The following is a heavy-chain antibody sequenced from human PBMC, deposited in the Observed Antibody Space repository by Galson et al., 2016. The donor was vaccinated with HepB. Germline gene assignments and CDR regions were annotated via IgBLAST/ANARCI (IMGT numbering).Heavy chain of an antibody. Sequence: QSGAAVKKPGESLKISRATSGYTFTDYWIGWVRQLPGKGLEWMGITYPREADTRYSPSFHGQVTISADKSISTLYLHWSSLKASDTAMYYGARVMGQWLPYCWGQGTLVTVSS. J-gene: IGHJ4*02. V-gene: IGHV5-51*01. CDR3: ARVMGQWLPYC. CDR1: GYTFTDYW. D-gene: IGHD6-19*01. CDR2: TYPREADT.